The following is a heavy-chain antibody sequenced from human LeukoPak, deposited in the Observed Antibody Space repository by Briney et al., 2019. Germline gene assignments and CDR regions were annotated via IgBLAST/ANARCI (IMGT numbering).Heavy chain of an antibody. CDR2: ISSSSNYI. Sequence: GGSLRLSCAASGFTFSYYSMNWVRQAPGKGLEWVSSISSSSNYIYYADSVKGRFTISRDNAKSSLYLQMNSLRAEDTAVYYCARALDSSSSRYQAFEEWGQGTLVTVSS. CDR3: ARALDSSSSRYQAFEE. CDR1: GFTFSYYS. V-gene: IGHV3-21*01. J-gene: IGHJ4*02. D-gene: IGHD2-2*01.